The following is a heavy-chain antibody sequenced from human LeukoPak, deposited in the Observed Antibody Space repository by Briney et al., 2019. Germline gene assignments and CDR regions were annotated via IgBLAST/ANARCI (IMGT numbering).Heavy chain of an antibody. J-gene: IGHJ4*02. Sequence: GGSLRLSCVASGFTFSNFAMSWVRQAPGRGLEWVSSVSGSGGSIYYADSVKGRFTISRDNSKKMLYLQMSSLRVEDTAVYYWAKESRNFASSFFGSWGQGILVTVSS. D-gene: IGHD4-11*01. CDR1: GFTFSNFA. CDR3: AKESRNFASSFFGS. CDR2: VSGSGGSI. V-gene: IGHV3-23*01.